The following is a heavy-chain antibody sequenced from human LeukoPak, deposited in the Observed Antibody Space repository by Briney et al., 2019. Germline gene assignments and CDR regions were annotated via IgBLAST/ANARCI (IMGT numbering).Heavy chain of an antibody. J-gene: IGHJ6*03. D-gene: IGHD6-6*01. V-gene: IGHV4-4*07. CDR3: ARGVAAQGGRYYMDV. CDR1: GGSISSYY. CDR2: IYTSGST. Sequence: SETLSLTCTVSGGSISSYYWSWIRQPAGKGLEWIGRIYTSGSTNYNPSLKSRVTMSVDTSKNQFSLKLSSVTAVDTAVYYCARGVAAQGGRYYMDVWGKGTTVTVSS.